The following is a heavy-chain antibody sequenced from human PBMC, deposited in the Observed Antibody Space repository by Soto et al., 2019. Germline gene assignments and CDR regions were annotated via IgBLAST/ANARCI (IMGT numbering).Heavy chain of an antibody. V-gene: IGHV4-31*03. Sequence: SETLSLTCTVSGGSISSGGYYWSWIRQHPGKGLEWIGYIYYSGSTYYNPSLKSRVTISVDTSKNQFSLKLSSVTAADTAVYYCARVRVLDIVATIPGDWFDPWGQGTLVTVSS. D-gene: IGHD5-12*01. J-gene: IGHJ5*02. CDR1: GGSISSGGYY. CDR2: IYYSGST. CDR3: ARVRVLDIVATIPGDWFDP.